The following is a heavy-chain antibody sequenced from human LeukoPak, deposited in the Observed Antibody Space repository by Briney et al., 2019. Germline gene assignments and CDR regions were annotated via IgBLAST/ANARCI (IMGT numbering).Heavy chain of an antibody. V-gene: IGHV3-23*01. J-gene: IGHJ4*02. Sequence: QAGGSLRLSCAVSGLSFRSYALNWVRQSPGKGLEWVSGISGSGISTYYADSVKGRFTTSRDNSKNTLYLQMNSLRVDDTAVYYCAKDLSSGWYSPFDFWGPGTLVTVSS. D-gene: IGHD6-19*01. CDR3: AKDLSSGWYSPFDF. CDR2: ISGSGIST. CDR1: GLSFRSYA.